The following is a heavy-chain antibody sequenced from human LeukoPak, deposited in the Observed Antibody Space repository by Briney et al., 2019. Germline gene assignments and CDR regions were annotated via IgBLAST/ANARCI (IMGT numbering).Heavy chain of an antibody. V-gene: IGHV1-46*01. Sequence: VASVKVSCKASGYTFSNYYLHWVRQAPGQGLEWMGLINPTAGNTYYAQRFQGRVTMTRNTSTSTVYMELSRLRSDDTPVYYCARDSGERGSGSYLIAYWGQGTLVTVSS. CDR2: INPTAGNT. CDR1: GYTFSNYY. J-gene: IGHJ4*02. CDR3: ARDSGERGSGSYLIAY. D-gene: IGHD3-10*01.